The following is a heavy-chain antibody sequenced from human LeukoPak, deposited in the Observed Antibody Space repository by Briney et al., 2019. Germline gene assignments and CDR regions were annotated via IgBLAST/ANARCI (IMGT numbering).Heavy chain of an antibody. CDR2: ITPNSDGT. Sequence: ASVKVSCKASGYTFTSYYIHWVRRAPGQGLEWMGWITPNSDGTDYAQKFQGRVTMTRDTSITTAYMELSSLRSDDTAVYYCARSPIGLGFFDYWGQGTLVTVSS. CDR3: ARSPIGLGFFDY. D-gene: IGHD7-27*01. CDR1: GYTFTSYY. V-gene: IGHV1-2*02. J-gene: IGHJ4*02.